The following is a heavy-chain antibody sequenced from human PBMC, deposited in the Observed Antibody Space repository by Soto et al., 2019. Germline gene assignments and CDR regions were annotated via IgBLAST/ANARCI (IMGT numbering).Heavy chain of an antibody. Sequence: PSETLSLTCAVYGGSFSGYYWSWIRQPPGKGLEWIGEINHSGSTNSNPSLKSRVTISVDTSNNQFSLKLNSVTAADTAVYYCARGRGIVPFWYFDLWGRGTLVTVSS. J-gene: IGHJ2*01. CDR1: GGSFSGYY. CDR3: ARGRGIVPFWYFDL. V-gene: IGHV4-34*01. D-gene: IGHD2-8*01. CDR2: INHSGST.